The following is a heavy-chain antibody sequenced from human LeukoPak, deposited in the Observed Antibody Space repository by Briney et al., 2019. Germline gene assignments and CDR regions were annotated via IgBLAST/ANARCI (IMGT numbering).Heavy chain of an antibody. Sequence: SETLSLTCTVSGGSISSYYRSWIRQPPGKGLEWIGYIYYSGSTNYNPSLKSRVTISVDTSKNQFSLKLSSVTAADTAVYYCARRPFTTYYYGSGSYSQSGWFDPWGQGTLVTVSS. CDR2: IYYSGST. V-gene: IGHV4-59*08. CDR3: ARRPFTTYYYGSGSYSQSGWFDP. D-gene: IGHD3-10*01. CDR1: GGSISSYY. J-gene: IGHJ5*02.